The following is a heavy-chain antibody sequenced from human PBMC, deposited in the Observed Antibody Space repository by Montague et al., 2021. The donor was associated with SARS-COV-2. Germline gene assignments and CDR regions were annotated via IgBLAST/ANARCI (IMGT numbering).Heavy chain of an antibody. CDR3: ARGSGWMGNAFDI. J-gene: IGHJ3*02. CDR2: IYYSGST. V-gene: IGHV4-59*01. CDR1: GGSISSYY. Sequence: SETLSLMCTVSGGSISSYYWSWIRRPPGKGLEWIGYIYYSGSTNYNPSLKSRVTISVDTSKNQFSLKLSSVTAADTAVYYCARGSGWMGNAFDIWGQGTMVTVSS. D-gene: IGHD6-19*01.